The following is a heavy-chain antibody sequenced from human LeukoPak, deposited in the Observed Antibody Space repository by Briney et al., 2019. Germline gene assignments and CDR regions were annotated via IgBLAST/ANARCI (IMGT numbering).Heavy chain of an antibody. CDR2: IYYSGST. Sequence: SETLSLTCAVSGGSISSSSYYWGRIRQPPGKGLEWIGSIYYSGSTYYNPSLKSRVTISVDTSKNQFSLKLSSVTAADTAVYYCGRVSCSSTSCPGWFDPWGQGTLVTVSS. V-gene: IGHV4-39*07. D-gene: IGHD2-2*01. CDR1: GGSISSSSYY. J-gene: IGHJ5*02. CDR3: GRVSCSSTSCPGWFDP.